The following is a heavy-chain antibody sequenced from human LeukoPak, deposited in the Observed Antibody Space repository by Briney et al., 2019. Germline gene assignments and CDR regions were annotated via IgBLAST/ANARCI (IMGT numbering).Heavy chain of an antibody. Sequence: ASVKVSCKASGYTFTGYYMHRVRQAPGQGLEWMGWINPNSGGTNYAQKFQGRVAMTRDTSISTAYMELSRRRSDDTAVYYCARPWPSWYNWFDPWGQGTLVTVSS. CDR2: INPNSGGT. J-gene: IGHJ5*02. CDR3: ARPWPSWYNWFDP. CDR1: GYTFTGYY. V-gene: IGHV1-2*02.